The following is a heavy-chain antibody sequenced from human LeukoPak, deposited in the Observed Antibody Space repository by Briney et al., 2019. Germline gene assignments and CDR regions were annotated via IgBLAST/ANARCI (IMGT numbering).Heavy chain of an antibody. CDR1: VLPLSSYH. D-gene: IGHD2-2*01. CDR3: ARTTEDCSSTSCYQYWFDP. V-gene: IGHV4-59*01. J-gene: IGHJ5*02. CDR2: FYYCGRT. Sequence: KASETLSLTCTVSVLPLSSYHWIWLRQPPGKGLEWIGYFYYCGRTSYKPSLKSRVTISVDTSNNQISLKVRPVTAADTALYYWARTTEDCSSTSCYQYWFDPWGQGTLVTVSS.